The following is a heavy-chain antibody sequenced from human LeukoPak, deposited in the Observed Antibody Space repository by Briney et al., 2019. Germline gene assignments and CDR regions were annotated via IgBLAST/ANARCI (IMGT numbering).Heavy chain of an antibody. D-gene: IGHD3-16*01. V-gene: IGHV3-53*01. Sequence: GGSLRLSCAASGFTVSTNYMSWVRQAPGKGLEWVSIIYDSSTIHYADSVKGRFTISRDNLKNTLYLQMNSLRAEDTAVYYCASHWGGYWGQGTLVTVSS. CDR2: IYDSSTI. CDR3: ASHWGGY. CDR1: GFTVSTNY. J-gene: IGHJ4*02.